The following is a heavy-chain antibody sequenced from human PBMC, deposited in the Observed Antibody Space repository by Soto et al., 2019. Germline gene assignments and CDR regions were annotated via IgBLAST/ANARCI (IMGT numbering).Heavy chain of an antibody. Sequence: QVQLQQWGAGPLRPLETLSLTCGVSGGSFSGYYWAWIRQSPGKGLEWIGEINDRGSINYNPSLKSRVSISVDPSNNHYSLNLRSVTAADTAVYYCARESHDILTGPPWVWYFDLWGRGTLVTVSS. D-gene: IGHD3-9*01. CDR1: GGSFSGYY. CDR2: INDRGSI. V-gene: IGHV4-34*01. CDR3: ARESHDILTGPPWVWYFDL. J-gene: IGHJ2*01.